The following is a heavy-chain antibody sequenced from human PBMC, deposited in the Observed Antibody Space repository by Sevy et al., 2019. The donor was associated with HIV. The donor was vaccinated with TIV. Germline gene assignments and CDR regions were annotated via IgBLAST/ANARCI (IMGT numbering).Heavy chain of an antibody. D-gene: IGHD3-10*02. J-gene: IGHJ4*02. V-gene: IGHV3-23*01. CDR3: VKDFMLPADWAPDS. CDR2: LIENGVDT. Sequence: GGSLRLSCAASGFTFNNYAMSWVRQPPGKGLEWVSGLIENGVDTYYPDSVRGRFTISRDNSKNTLYLQMNSLRAEDTAIYYCVKDFMLPADWAPDSWGQGTLVTVSS. CDR1: GFTFNNYA.